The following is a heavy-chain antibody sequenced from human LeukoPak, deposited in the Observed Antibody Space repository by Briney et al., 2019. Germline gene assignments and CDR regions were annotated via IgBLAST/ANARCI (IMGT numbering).Heavy chain of an antibody. CDR1: GYSISSGYY. J-gene: IGHJ4*02. D-gene: IGHD3-10*01. CDR2: IYHSGST. CDR3: ASSPLVRGVIIGAFGY. V-gene: IGHV4-38-2*02. Sequence: PSETLSLTCTVSGYSISSGYYWGWIRQPPGKGLEWIGSIYHSGSTYYNPSLKSRVTISVDTSKNQFSLKLSSVTAADTAVYYCASSPLVRGVIIGAFGYWGQGTLVTVSS.